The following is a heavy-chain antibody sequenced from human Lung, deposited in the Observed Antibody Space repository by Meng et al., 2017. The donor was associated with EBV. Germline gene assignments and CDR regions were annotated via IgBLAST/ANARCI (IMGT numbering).Heavy chain of an antibody. CDR2: FFYSGSP. V-gene: IGHV4-59*01. Sequence: QLQESGPGLLKPSETLSLPCAVSGGSISSDYWSWIRRPPGMGLEWIGYFFYSGSPKYNPSLKSRVTISVDTSKNQLSLKLTSVTAADTAVYYCARSRGYGYGWGYFDYWGQGTLVTVSS. J-gene: IGHJ4*02. CDR1: GGSISSDY. D-gene: IGHD5-18*01. CDR3: ARSRGYGYGWGYFDY.